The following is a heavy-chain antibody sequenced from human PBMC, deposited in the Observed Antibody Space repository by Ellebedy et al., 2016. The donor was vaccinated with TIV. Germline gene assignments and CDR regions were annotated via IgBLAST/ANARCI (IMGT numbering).Heavy chain of an antibody. CDR3: ARAVSYDRSSWLYGMDV. Sequence: SQTLSLTCAISGDSVSSNSAAWNWIRQSPTRGLEWPGRTYYRSRRYYDFALSVKSRITINPDTSKNQFSLQLNSVTPEDTDVYYCARAVSYDRSSWLYGMDVWGQGTTVTVYS. V-gene: IGHV6-1*01. D-gene: IGHD6-13*01. CDR1: GDSVSSNSAA. J-gene: IGHJ6*02. CDR2: TYYRSRRYY.